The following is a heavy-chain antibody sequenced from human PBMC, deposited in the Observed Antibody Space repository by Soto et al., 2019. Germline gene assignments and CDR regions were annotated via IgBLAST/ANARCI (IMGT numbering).Heavy chain of an antibody. CDR1: GFTVSNNH. CDR3: AGRLTTAASLDY. Sequence: VQLVESGGGLIQPGGSLRLSCAASGFTVSNNHMTWVRQAAGKGLELVSFVHGGCSTSYADSVKGRFTISGDNSKNTLYLQMDSLRAEDTATYYCAGRLTTAASLDYWGRGNLVTVSS. D-gene: IGHD3-16*01. J-gene: IGHJ4*02. V-gene: IGHV3-53*01. CDR2: VHGGCST.